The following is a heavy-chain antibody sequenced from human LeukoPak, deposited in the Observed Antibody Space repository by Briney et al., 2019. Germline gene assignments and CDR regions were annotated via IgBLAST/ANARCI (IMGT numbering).Heavy chain of an antibody. J-gene: IGHJ4*02. CDR1: GGSISSGGYY. CDR2: IYHSGST. CDR3: ARVGFPYYFDY. Sequence: SQTLSLTCTVSGGSISSGGYYWSWIRQPPGKGLEWIGYIYHSGSTYSNPSLKSRVTISVDRSKNQFSLKLSSVTAADTAVYYCARVGFPYYFDYWGQGTLVTVSS. D-gene: IGHD3-10*01. V-gene: IGHV4-30-2*01.